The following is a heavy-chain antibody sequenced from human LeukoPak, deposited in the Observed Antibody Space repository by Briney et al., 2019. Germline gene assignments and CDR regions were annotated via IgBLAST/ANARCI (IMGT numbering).Heavy chain of an antibody. D-gene: IGHD4-17*01. Sequence: PGGSLRLSCAASGLTFSNYAMSWVRRAPGKGLECVSVISCRGDSSYYVDSVKGRFTISRDNFKNTVFLQMNSLRGEDTAVYFCAKGHSDYGTGFDQWGQGTLVTVSS. CDR3: AKGHSDYGTGFDQ. J-gene: IGHJ4*02. CDR2: ISCRGDSS. CDR1: GLTFSNYA. V-gene: IGHV3-23*01.